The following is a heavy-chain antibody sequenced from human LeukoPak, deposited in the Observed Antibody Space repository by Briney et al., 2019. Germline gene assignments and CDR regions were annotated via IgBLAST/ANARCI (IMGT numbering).Heavy chain of an antibody. D-gene: IGHD3-10*01. Sequence: GASVKVSCKASGYTFTSYGISWVRQAPGQGLEWMGWISAYNGNTNYAQKLQGRVTMTTDTSTSTAYMELRSLRSDDTAVYYCARVPKLLWFGELFGPSPNWFDPWGQGTLVTVSS. CDR2: ISAYNGNT. CDR3: ARVPKLLWFGELFGPSPNWFDP. J-gene: IGHJ5*02. V-gene: IGHV1-18*01. CDR1: GYTFTSYG.